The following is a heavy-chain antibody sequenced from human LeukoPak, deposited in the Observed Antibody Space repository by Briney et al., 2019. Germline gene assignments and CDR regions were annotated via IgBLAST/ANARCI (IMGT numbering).Heavy chain of an antibody. CDR1: GGTFSSYA. Sequence: VASVKVSCKASGGTFSSYAISWVRQAPGQGLEWMGGIIPILGTANYAQKFQGRVTITADESTSTAYMELSSLRSEDTAVYYCGGHYYGSGSYYQAAFDIWGQGTMVTVSS. V-gene: IGHV1-69*13. CDR2: IIPILGTA. J-gene: IGHJ3*02. CDR3: GGHYYGSGSYYQAAFDI. D-gene: IGHD3-10*01.